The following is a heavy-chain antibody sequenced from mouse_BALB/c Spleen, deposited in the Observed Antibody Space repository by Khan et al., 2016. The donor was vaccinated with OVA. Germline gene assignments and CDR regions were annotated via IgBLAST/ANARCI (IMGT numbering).Heavy chain of an antibody. V-gene: IGHV1-77*01. D-gene: IGHD1-2*01. CDR1: GYTFTDYY. J-gene: IGHJ3*01. Sequence: QVQLQQSGAELARPGASVKLSCTASGYTFTDYYINWVKQRPGQGLEWIGEISPGSGDTYYNERVMGKATLTADKSSSTAYRQLSSLTSEASAVYFCARRNYFGYTFAYWGQGTLVTVSA. CDR2: ISPGSGDT. CDR3: ARRNYFGYTFAY.